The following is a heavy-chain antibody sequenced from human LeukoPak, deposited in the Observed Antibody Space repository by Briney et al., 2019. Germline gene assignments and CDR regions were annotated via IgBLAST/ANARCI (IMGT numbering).Heavy chain of an antibody. CDR1: GYTFTRYG. CDR3: ARDNAIIPAEIADY. V-gene: IGHV1-18*01. J-gene: IGHJ4*02. D-gene: IGHD2-2*01. CDR2: ISAYEGNT. Sequence: GASVKVSCETSGYTFTRYGISWVRQAPGQGLEWMGWISAYEGNTKYAQKVQGRVSMTTDTSTSTAYMELRSLRSDDTAVYYCARDNAIIPAEIADYWGQGTQVTVSS.